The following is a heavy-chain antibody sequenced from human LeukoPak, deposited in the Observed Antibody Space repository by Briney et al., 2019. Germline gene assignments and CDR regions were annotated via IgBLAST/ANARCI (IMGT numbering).Heavy chain of an antibody. CDR2: ISASGLST. D-gene: IGHD1-20*01. J-gene: IGHJ4*02. Sequence: GGSLTLSCVASGFTFSNYAMSWVRQAPGKGLEYVSPISASGLSTYYTDSVRGRFTNSRDNSKNTLYLQMHSLRAEDTAVYYCAKETSITGAGDFWGQGALVTVSP. CDR1: GFTFSNYA. V-gene: IGHV3-23*01. CDR3: AKETSITGAGDF.